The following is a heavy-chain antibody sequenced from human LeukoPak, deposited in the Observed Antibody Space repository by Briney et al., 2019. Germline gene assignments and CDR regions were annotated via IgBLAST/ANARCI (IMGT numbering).Heavy chain of an antibody. D-gene: IGHD5-18*01. V-gene: IGHV3-7*01. CDR1: GFTFSSYW. CDR2: IKKDGSEK. CDR3: ARSGYSYGPSGDAFDI. Sequence: GGSLRLSCAASGFTFSSYWMSWVRQAPGKGLEWVANIKKDGSEKYYVDSVKGRFTISRDNAKNSLYLQMNSLRAEDTAVYYCARSGYSYGPSGDAFDIWGQGTMVTVSS. J-gene: IGHJ3*02.